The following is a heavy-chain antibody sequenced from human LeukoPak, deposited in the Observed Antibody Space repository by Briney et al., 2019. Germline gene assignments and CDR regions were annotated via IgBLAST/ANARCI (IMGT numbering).Heavy chain of an antibody. Sequence: SQTLSLTCAISGDSVSSSSPTWNWIRQSPSRGLEWLGRTYYRSKWYSDYAVSVKSRITINSDTSNNQFSLQLNSVTPEDTAVYYCARFLGAALDYWGQGILVTVSS. V-gene: IGHV6-1*01. CDR2: TYYRSKWYS. J-gene: IGHJ4*02. CDR1: GDSVSSSSPT. CDR3: ARFLGAALDY. D-gene: IGHD3-16*01.